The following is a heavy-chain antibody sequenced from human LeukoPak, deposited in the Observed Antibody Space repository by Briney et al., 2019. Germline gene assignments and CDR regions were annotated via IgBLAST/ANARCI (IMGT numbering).Heavy chain of an antibody. CDR3: ARVGSTDWYFDL. Sequence: PSETLSLTFAVSGGSLKNPFWNWIRQPAGKRLEWIGRLFTTGTTDHSPALNHNPPLRSRVSMSVDVSKNQFSLTLTSVTAADTAVYYCARVGSTDWYFDLWGRGSRVTVSS. CDR2: LFTTGTTDHSPAL. V-gene: IGHV4-4*07. J-gene: IGHJ2*01. CDR1: GGSLKNPF. D-gene: IGHD2-8*02.